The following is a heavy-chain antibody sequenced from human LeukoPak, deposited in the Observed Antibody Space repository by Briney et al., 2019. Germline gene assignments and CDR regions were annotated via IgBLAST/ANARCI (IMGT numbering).Heavy chain of an antibody. CDR2: IRYDGSNK. D-gene: IGHD2-15*01. Sequence: GGSLRLSCAASGFTFSSYGMHWVRQAPGKGLEWVAFIRYDGSNKYYADSVKGRFTISRDNSKNTLYLQMNSLRAEDTAVYYCAKFALRYCSGGSCHPFDYWGQGTLVTVSS. V-gene: IGHV3-30*02. CDR1: GFTFSSYG. CDR3: AKFALRYCSGGSCHPFDY. J-gene: IGHJ4*02.